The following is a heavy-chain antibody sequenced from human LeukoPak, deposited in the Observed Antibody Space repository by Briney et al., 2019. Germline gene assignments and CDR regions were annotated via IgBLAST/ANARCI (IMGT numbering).Heavy chain of an antibody. V-gene: IGHV3-48*03. CDR1: GFTFSSYE. D-gene: IGHD2-15*01. Sequence: PGGSLRLSCAASGFTFSSYEMNWVRQAPGKGLEWVSYISGSGSTIYYADSVKGRFTISRDNAKNSLYLQMNSLRAEDTAVYYCASQIVVVVAAYDAFDIWGQGTMVTVSS. J-gene: IGHJ3*02. CDR3: ASQIVVVVAAYDAFDI. CDR2: ISGSGSTI.